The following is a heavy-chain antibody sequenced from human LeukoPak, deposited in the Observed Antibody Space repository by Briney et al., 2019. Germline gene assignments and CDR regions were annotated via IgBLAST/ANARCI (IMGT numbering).Heavy chain of an antibody. CDR1: GGSISSYY. CDR2: IKNSGNT. V-gene: IGHV4-4*07. Sequence: SETLSLTCSVSGGSISSYYWSWIRQPAGKGLEWIGRIKNSGNTNYNPSLESRVTLSLDTSKNQFSLNLSSVTAADTAVYYCAREGSSSGWRPFDTGGQGPVATVSP. CDR3: AREGSSSGWRPFDT. J-gene: IGHJ3*02. D-gene: IGHD6-19*01.